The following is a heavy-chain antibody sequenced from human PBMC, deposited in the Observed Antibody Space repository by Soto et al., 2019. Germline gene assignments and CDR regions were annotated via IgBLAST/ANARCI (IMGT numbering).Heavy chain of an antibody. D-gene: IGHD6-19*01. Sequence: QVQLVQSGAEVKKPGASVKVSCKASGYTFTSYGISWVRQAPGQGLEWMGWISAYNGNTNYAQKLQGRVTMTTDTSTSIAYMELRSLRSDDTAVYYCARDNPWYRSGGSYYYYGMDVWGQGTTVTVSS. CDR3: ARDNPWYRSGGSYYYYGMDV. CDR2: ISAYNGNT. J-gene: IGHJ6*02. V-gene: IGHV1-18*01. CDR1: GYTFTSYG.